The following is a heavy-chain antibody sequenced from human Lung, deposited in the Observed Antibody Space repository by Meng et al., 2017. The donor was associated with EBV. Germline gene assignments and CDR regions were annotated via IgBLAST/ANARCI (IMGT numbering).Heavy chain of an antibody. D-gene: IGHD4-23*01. CDR2: INYSGIT. CDR1: GRSFSSSY. CDR3: ARGSPTVATDS. V-gene: IGHV4-34*01. Sequence: QVQLQQWGAGLLKPSETLSLTCGVSGRSFSSSYWSWIRQPPGKGLEWIGQINYSGITNYNPSLKSRVTISVDTSKNQFSLSLNSVTAADTGVYYCARGSPTVATDSWGQGTLVTVSS. J-gene: IGHJ4*02.